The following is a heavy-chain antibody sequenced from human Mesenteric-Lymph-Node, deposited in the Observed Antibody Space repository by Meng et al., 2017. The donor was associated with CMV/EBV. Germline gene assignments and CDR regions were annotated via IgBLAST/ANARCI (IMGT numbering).Heavy chain of an antibody. CDR1: TFETLW. J-gene: IGHJ3*02. CDR2: IKAKFAGETT. Sequence: TFETLWLTLVRQAPGKGPEWVGLIKAKFAGETTDYAVAVKGRFTISRDDSKSTVYLQMDSLKIEDTALYYCTTDRPFSGGTLIETWGQGTMVTVSS. CDR3: TTDRPFSGGTLIET. V-gene: IGHV3-15*01. D-gene: IGHD1-26*01.